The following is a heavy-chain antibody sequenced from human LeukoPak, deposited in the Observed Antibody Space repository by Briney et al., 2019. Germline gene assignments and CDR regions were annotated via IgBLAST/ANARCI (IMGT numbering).Heavy chain of an antibody. CDR3: ARRIGLSDY. Sequence: GRSLRLSCAASGFTFSSYAMHWVRQAPGKGLGWVAVISYDGSNKYYADSVKGRFTISRDNAKNSLYLQMNSLRAEDTAVYYCARRIGLSDYWGQGTPVTVSS. CDR1: GFTFSSYA. D-gene: IGHD2-15*01. V-gene: IGHV3-30-3*01. J-gene: IGHJ4*02. CDR2: ISYDGSNK.